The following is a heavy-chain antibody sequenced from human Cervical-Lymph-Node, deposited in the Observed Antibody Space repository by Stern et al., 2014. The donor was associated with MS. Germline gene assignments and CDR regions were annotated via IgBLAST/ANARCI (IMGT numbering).Heavy chain of an antibody. Sequence: VHLVESGGGVVQPGRSLRLSCAASGFTFSSYGMHWVRQAPGKGLEWVAIIWYDGSNKYYADSGKGRFTISRDNSKNTLYLQMNSLRAEDTAVYYCARTHYYFDYWGQGTLVTVSS. CDR3: ARTHYYFDY. J-gene: IGHJ4*02. CDR1: GFTFSSYG. V-gene: IGHV3-33*01. CDR2: IWYDGSNK.